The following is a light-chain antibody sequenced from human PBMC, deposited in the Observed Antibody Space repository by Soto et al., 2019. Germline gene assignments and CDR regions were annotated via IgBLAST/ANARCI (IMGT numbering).Light chain of an antibody. V-gene: IGLV1-44*01. CDR2: FDN. CDR3: AAWDDSLNGVV. Sequence: QLVLTQPPSASGTPGQRVTISCSGSSSNIETNTVNWFQQLSGTAPKLLIYFDNQRPSGVPDRFSGSKSGTSASLAISGLQSEDEADYYCAAWDDSLNGVVFGGGTKLTVL. J-gene: IGLJ2*01. CDR1: SSNIETNT.